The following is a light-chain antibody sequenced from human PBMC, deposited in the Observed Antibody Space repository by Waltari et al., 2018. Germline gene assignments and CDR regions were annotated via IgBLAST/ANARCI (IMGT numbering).Light chain of an antibody. CDR1: SSDIGGYNY. CDR3: SSYAGSNTWV. J-gene: IGLJ2*01. CDR2: DVS. Sequence: QAALTQPPSVSGSPGQSVTISCTGTSSDIGGYNYVSWYQQHPGKAPKLMIYDVSKRPSGVSDRFSGSKSGTTASLTISGLQAEDEADYYRSSYAGSNTWVFGGGTRLTVL. V-gene: IGLV2-11*01.